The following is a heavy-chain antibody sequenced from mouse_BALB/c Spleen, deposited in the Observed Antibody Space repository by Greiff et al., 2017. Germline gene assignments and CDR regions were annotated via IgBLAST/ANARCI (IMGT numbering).Heavy chain of an antibody. J-gene: IGHJ4*01. V-gene: IGHV5-6-4*01. CDR1: GFTFSSYT. CDR2: ISSGGSYT. Sequence: EVHLVESGGGLVKPGGSLKLSCAASGFTFSSYTMSWVRQTPEKRLEWVATISSGGSYTYYPDSVKGRFTISRDNAKNTLYLQMSSLKSEDTAMYYCTRDRKGHAMDYWGQGTSVTVSS. CDR3: TRDRKGHAMDY.